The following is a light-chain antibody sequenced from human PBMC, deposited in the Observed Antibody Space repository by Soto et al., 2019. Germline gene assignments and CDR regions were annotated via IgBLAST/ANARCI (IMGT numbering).Light chain of an antibody. CDR3: MQPLQTPLT. Sequence: DIVMTQSPLSLPVTPVQPASISCRTGHSLLHSNGFNYLDWYLQKPGQSPQLLIYLGFKRASGVPDRFSGSGSGTDFTLQISTVEAEDVGIYYCMQPLQTPLTFGGGTKVDIK. CDR2: LGF. V-gene: IGKV2-28*01. CDR1: HSLLHSNGFNY. J-gene: IGKJ4*01.